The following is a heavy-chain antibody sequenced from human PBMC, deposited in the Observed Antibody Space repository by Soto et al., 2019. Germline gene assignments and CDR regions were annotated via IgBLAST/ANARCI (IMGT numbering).Heavy chain of an antibody. CDR2: IIPILGIA. Sequence: QVQLVQSGAEVKKPGSSVKVSCKASGGTFSSYTISWVRQAPGQGLEWMGRIIPILGIANYAQKFQGRVTITADKSTSTAYMELSSLRSEDMAVYYCASSHDVVVPADYWGQGTLVTVSS. D-gene: IGHD2-2*01. CDR1: GGTFSSYT. J-gene: IGHJ4*02. V-gene: IGHV1-69*02. CDR3: ASSHDVVVPADY.